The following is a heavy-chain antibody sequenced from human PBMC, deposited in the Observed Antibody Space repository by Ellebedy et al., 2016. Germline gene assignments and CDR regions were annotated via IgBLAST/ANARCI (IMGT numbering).Heavy chain of an antibody. V-gene: IGHV3-21*01. Sequence: DSVKGRFAISRDNAKNSLYLQMISLRAEDTAVYYCARDGPYQLPTSEYFQHWGQGTLVTVSS. CDR3: ARDGPYQLPTSEYFQH. J-gene: IGHJ1*01. D-gene: IGHD2-2*01.